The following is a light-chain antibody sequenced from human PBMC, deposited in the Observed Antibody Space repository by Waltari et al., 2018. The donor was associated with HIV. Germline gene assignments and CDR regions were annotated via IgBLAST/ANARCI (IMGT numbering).Light chain of an antibody. V-gene: IGLV4-69*01. CDR2: INSDGSH. J-gene: IGLJ2*01. Sequence: QLVLTQSPSASASLGASVKLTCTLSSGHSHYAISWHQQQQPGKGPRYLMKINSDGSHSKGGGIPDRFSGSSSGAERYLIISSLQSEDEADYYCQTWGTGIRVFGGGTKLTVL. CDR3: QTWGTGIRV. CDR1: SGHSHYA.